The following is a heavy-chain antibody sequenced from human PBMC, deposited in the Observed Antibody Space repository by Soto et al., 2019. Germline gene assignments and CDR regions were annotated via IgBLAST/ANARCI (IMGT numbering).Heavy chain of an antibody. V-gene: IGHV3-11*05. Sequence: QVQLVESGGGLVKPGGSLRLSCAASGFTFSDYYMSWIRQAPGKGLEWVSYISSSSSYTNYADSVKGRFTISRDNAKNSLYLQMNSLRAEDTAVYYCARLSGGGTQWLYAFDIWGQGTMVTVSS. CDR2: ISSSSSYT. CDR3: ARLSGGGTQWLYAFDI. D-gene: IGHD6-19*01. CDR1: GFTFSDYY. J-gene: IGHJ3*02.